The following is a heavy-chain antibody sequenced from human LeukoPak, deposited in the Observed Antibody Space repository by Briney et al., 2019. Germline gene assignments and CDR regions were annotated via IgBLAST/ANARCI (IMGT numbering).Heavy chain of an antibody. CDR3: TRGSYDVLTGYSTLGEF. D-gene: IGHD3-9*01. CDR1: GFTFSSYA. CDR2: MYYSGTT. J-gene: IGHJ1*01. Sequence: GSLRLSCAASGFTFSSYALSWVRQAPGKGLEWVASMYYSGTTYYNPSLKSRVTISADTSKKRFSLKLRSVTAADTAVYYCTRGSYDVLTGYSTLGEFWGQGTLVIVSS. V-gene: IGHV4-38-2*01.